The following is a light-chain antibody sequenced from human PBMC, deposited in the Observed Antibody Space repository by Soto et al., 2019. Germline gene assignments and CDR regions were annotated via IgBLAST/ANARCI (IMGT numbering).Light chain of an antibody. Sequence: ITCRASQSISSRLAWYQLKPGKAPKLLISDASSLERGVPSTFSGSGSGTEFTLTISTLQPDDFATYYCQQYTGYSRTFGQGTKVDIX. V-gene: IGKV1-5*01. CDR2: DAS. CDR1: QSISSR. J-gene: IGKJ1*01. CDR3: QQYTGYSRT.